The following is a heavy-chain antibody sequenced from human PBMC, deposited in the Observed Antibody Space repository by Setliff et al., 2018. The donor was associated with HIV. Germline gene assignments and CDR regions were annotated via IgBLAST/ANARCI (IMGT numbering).Heavy chain of an antibody. CDR2: VYHTGST. V-gene: IGHV4-38-2*01. CDR3: ARHAAGPDGPFDY. D-gene: IGHD2-2*01. CDR1: GYSMSSGYY. Sequence: KTSETLSLTCGVSGYSMSSGYYWGWIRQPPGKGLEWIGNVYHTGSTYYNPSLKSRVTISVDTSKNQFSLKLSSVIAADTAVYYCARHAAGPDGPFDYWGQGTQVTVSS. J-gene: IGHJ4*02.